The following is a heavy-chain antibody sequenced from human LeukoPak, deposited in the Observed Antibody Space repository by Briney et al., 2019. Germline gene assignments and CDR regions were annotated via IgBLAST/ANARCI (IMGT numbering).Heavy chain of an antibody. J-gene: IGHJ4*02. V-gene: IGHV3-48*03. CDR1: GFTFSSYE. CDR3: ASKRKGFLDY. D-gene: IGHD2-21*01. CDR2: ISSSGSTI. Sequence: PGGSLRLSCAASGFTFSSYEMNWVRQAPGKGLEWVSYISSSGSTIYYADSVKGRFTISRDNAKNSLYLQMNSLRAEDTAVYYCASKRKGFLDYWGQGTLVTVSS.